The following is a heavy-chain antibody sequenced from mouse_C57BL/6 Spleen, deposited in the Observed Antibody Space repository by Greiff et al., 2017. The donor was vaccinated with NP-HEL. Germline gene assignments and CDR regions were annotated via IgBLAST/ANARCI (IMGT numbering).Heavy chain of an antibody. Sequence: VKLQESGAELVKPGASVKISCKASGYAFSSYWMNWVKQRPGKGLEWIGQIYPGDGDTNYNGKFKGKATLTADKSSSTAYMQLSSLTSEDSAVYFCARDGRGRLGMDYWGQGTSVTVSS. CDR3: ARDGRGRLGMDY. CDR1: GYAFSSYW. V-gene: IGHV1-80*01. CDR2: IYPGDGDT. D-gene: IGHD3-3*01. J-gene: IGHJ4*01.